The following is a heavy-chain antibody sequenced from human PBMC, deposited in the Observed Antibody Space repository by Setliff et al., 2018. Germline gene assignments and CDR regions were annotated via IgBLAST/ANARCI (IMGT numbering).Heavy chain of an antibody. D-gene: IGHD1-7*01. Sequence: SETLSLTCTVSGGSIDSGDYYWNWIRQPPGKGLEWIGYIYFSGSTYYNPSLKSRVTLSLDTSKNQFSLKLNSVTAADTALYYCAGTPALGTSWLSPFDYWGQGTLVTVSS. CDR1: GGSIDSGDYY. CDR2: IYFSGST. CDR3: AGTPALGTSWLSPFDY. J-gene: IGHJ4*02. V-gene: IGHV4-30-4*08.